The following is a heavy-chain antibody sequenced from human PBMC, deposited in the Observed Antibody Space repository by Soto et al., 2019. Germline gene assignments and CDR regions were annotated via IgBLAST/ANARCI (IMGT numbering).Heavy chain of an antibody. CDR1: GGTFSSYA. D-gene: IGHD4-17*01. CDR3: AIVLRLVTTRRQYYYYGMDV. Sequence: SVKVSCKASGGTFSSYAISWVRQAPGQGLEWMGGIIPIFGTANYAQKFQGRVTITADESTSTAYMELSRLRSEDTAVYYCAIVLRLVTTRRQYYYYGMDVWGQGTTVTVSS. J-gene: IGHJ6*02. V-gene: IGHV1-69*13. CDR2: IIPIFGTA.